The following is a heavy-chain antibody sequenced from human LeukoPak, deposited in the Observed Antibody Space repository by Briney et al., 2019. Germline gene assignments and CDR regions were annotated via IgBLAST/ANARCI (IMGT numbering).Heavy chain of an antibody. CDR3: QTPAVTSDY. V-gene: IGHV3-23*01. CDR2: ISGSGGSR. Sequence: GGSLRLSCAASGFTFSSYAMSWVRQAPGKGLEWVSTISGSGGSRYYADSGKGRFAISRDNSKSTLFLQMNSLRAEDTAVYYCQTPAVTSDYWGQGTLVTVPS. J-gene: IGHJ4*02. D-gene: IGHD4-17*01. CDR1: GFTFSSYA.